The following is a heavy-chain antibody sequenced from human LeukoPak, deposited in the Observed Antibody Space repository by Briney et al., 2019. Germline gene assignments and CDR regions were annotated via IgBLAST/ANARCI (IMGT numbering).Heavy chain of an antibody. J-gene: IGHJ4*02. CDR2: ICWNSGSI. D-gene: IGHD3-22*01. Sequence: GGSLRLSCAASGFTFDDYAMHWVRQAPGRGLEWLSGICWNSGSIGFAVAVKGRFTISRDNVKNSLYLQMNSLRAEDTALYYCAKDATYDSSGYYWLDYWGQGTLVTVSS. CDR1: GFTFDDYA. V-gene: IGHV3-9*01. CDR3: AKDATYDSSGYYWLDY.